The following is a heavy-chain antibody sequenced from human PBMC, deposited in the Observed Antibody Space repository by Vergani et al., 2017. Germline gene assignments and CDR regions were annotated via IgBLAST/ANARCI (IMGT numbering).Heavy chain of an antibody. CDR3: AKHFRGWGIDY. CDR1: GFTLSNYD. CDR2: IQFDGSNQ. D-gene: IGHD3-16*01. J-gene: IGHJ4*02. V-gene: IGHV3-30*02. Sequence: QVQLVESGGGVVQRGGSLRLSCATSGFTLSNYDMQWIRQGPGKGLEFVAFIQFDGSNQYYADSVKGRFTLSRDSSKNTLYQQMNSLRTDDTATYYCAKHFRGWGIDYWGQGTQVIVSS.